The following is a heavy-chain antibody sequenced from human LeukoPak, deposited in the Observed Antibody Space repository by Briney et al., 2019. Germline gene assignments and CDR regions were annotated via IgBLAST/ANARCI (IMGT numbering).Heavy chain of an antibody. V-gene: IGHV4-28*03. Sequence: SDTLSLTCAVSGYSISSSNWWGWIRPPPGKGLEWIGYIYYSGSTYYNPSLKSRVTMSVDTSKNQFSLKLSSVTAVDTAVYYCARGVGYYDSSGYSLNDYWGQGTLVTVSS. D-gene: IGHD3-22*01. J-gene: IGHJ4*02. CDR2: IYYSGST. CDR1: GYSISSSNW. CDR3: ARGVGYYDSSGYSLNDY.